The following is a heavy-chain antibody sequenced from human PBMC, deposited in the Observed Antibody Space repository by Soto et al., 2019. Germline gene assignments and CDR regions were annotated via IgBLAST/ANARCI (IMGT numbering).Heavy chain of an antibody. CDR1: GFIFSNHW. CDR2: IKQDGSEK. Sequence: GGSLRLSCAASGFIFSNHWMSWVRQVPGKGLEWVANIKQDGSEKYYVDSVKGRFTISRDNGKNSMYLQMNSLRVEDTAVYYCAGADYYDSSGSDYWGQGTLVTVYS. CDR3: AGADYYDSSGSDY. J-gene: IGHJ4*02. D-gene: IGHD3-22*01. V-gene: IGHV3-7*01.